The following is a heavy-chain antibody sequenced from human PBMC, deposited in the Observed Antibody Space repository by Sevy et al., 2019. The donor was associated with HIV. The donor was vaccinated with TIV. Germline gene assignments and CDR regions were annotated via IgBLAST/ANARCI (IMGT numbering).Heavy chain of an antibody. D-gene: IGHD5-18*01. CDR2: ISWNSGTI. CDR1: GFTFDNYA. J-gene: IGHJ4*02. CDR3: AKDIGGDTTMVFDY. Sequence: SLRLSCAASGFTFDNYAMHWVRQTPGKGLEWVSGISWNSGTIGYADSVKGRFTISRDNAKNSLYLQMNSLGLEDTALYYCAKDIGGDTTMVFDYWGQGTLVTVSS. V-gene: IGHV3-9*01.